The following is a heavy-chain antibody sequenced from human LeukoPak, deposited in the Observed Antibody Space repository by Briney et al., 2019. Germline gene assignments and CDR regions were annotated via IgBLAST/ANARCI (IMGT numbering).Heavy chain of an antibody. CDR2: ISGSGGST. Sequence: PGGSLRLSCAASGFTFSSYVMSWVRQAPGKGLEWVSAISGSGGSTYYADSVKGRFTISRDNSKNTLYLQVSRLRAEDTAVYRCAKGGRITAVLPFDYWGQGTLVTVSS. CDR1: GFTFSSYV. D-gene: IGHD6-13*01. V-gene: IGHV3-23*01. J-gene: IGHJ4*02. CDR3: AKGGRITAVLPFDY.